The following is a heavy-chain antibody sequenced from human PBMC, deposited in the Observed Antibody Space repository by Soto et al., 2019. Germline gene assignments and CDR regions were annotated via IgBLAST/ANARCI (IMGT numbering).Heavy chain of an antibody. J-gene: IGHJ4*02. CDR3: AKSSSRAVTTWGHYFDY. CDR1: GFTFSSYA. D-gene: IGHD4-17*01. Sequence: GGSLRLSCAASGFTFSSYAMSWVRQAPGKGLEWVSVISGSGGSTYYADSVKGRFTISRDNSKNTLYLQMNSLRAEDTAVYYCAKSSSRAVTTWGHYFDYWGQGTLVTVSS. V-gene: IGHV3-23*01. CDR2: ISGSGGST.